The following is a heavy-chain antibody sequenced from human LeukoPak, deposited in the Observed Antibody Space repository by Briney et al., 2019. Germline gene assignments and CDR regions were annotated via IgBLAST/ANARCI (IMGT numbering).Heavy chain of an antibody. CDR3: ARDGRSWYSSSYGYYYYMDV. Sequence: GGSLRHSCAASGFTVSSNYMSWVRQAPGKGLEWVANIKEDGSEKYYVDSVKGRFTISRDNAKNSLYLQMNSLRAEDTAVYYCARDGRSWYSSSYGYYYYMDVWGKGTTVTVSS. CDR2: IKEDGSEK. CDR1: GFTVSSNY. V-gene: IGHV3-7*01. J-gene: IGHJ6*03. D-gene: IGHD6-6*01.